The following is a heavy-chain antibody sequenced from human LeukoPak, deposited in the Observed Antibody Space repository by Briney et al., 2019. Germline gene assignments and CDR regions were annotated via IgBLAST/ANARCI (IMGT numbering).Heavy chain of an antibody. D-gene: IGHD2-21*01. Sequence: ASVKVSCKASGGTFSSYAISWVRQAPGQGLEWMGGIIPIFGTANYAQKFQGRVTITTDTSTSTAHMELRSLRSDDTAVYYCASAPRGTIIPYELPAGPWGQGTLVTVSS. CDR3: ASAPRGTIIPYELPAGP. CDR2: IIPIFGTA. V-gene: IGHV1-69*05. CDR1: GGTFSSYA. J-gene: IGHJ5*02.